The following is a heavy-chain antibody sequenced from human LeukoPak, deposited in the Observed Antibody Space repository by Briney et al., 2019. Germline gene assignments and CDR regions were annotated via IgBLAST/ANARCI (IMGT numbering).Heavy chain of an antibody. J-gene: IGHJ4*02. CDR3: ALKNWNDVDY. V-gene: IGHV3-53*01. Sequence: GGSLRLSCAASGFTVNNNYLSWVRQAPGKGLQWVSVINSGGSTYYADPVKGRFTISRDKSKNTLYLQMNSLRAEDTAVYYCALKNWNDVDYWGQGTLVTVSS. CDR1: GFTVNNNY. CDR2: INSGGST. D-gene: IGHD1-1*01.